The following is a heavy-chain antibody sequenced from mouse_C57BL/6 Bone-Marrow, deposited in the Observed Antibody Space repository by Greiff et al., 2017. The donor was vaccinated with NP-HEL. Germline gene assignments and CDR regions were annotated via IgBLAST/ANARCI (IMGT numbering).Heavy chain of an antibody. Sequence: QVQLQQPGAELVRPGTSVKLSCKASGYTFTSYWMHWVKQRPGQGLEWIGVIDPSDSYTNYNQKFKGKATLTVDTSSSTAYMQLSSLTSEDSAVYYCATEKVYYDSLYYFDYWGQGTTLTVSS. V-gene: IGHV1-59*01. CDR2: IDPSDSYT. D-gene: IGHD2-4*01. J-gene: IGHJ2*01. CDR1: GYTFTSYW. CDR3: ATEKVYYDSLYYFDY.